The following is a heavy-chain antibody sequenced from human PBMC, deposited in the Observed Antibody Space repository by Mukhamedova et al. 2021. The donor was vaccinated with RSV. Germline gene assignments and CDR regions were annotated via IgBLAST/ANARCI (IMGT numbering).Heavy chain of an antibody. Sequence: MGIINPSGGSTSYAQKFQGRVTMTRDTSTSTVYMELSSLRSEDTAVYYCAREGTQGSNYFDYWGQGTLVTVSS. CDR2: INPSGGST. D-gene: IGHD1-7*01. V-gene: IGHV1-46*01. J-gene: IGHJ4*02. CDR3: AREGTQGSNYFDY.